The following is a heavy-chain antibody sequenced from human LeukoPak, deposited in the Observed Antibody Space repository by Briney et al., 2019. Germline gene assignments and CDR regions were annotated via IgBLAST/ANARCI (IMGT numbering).Heavy chain of an antibody. CDR1: GYTFTSYG. CDR2: ISGYNGNT. CDR3: ARDRLTSSSFRCYYDTAGYQSDPFDV. V-gene: IGHV1-18*01. J-gene: IGHJ3*01. D-gene: IGHD3-22*01. Sequence: ASVKVSCKTSGYTFTSYGINWVRQAPGQGLEWMGWISGYNGNTDYAQNFQGRVTMTTDTSTGTAYMELRSLRSDDTAVYYCARDRLTSSSFRCYYDTAGYQSDPFDVWGQGTMVIVSS.